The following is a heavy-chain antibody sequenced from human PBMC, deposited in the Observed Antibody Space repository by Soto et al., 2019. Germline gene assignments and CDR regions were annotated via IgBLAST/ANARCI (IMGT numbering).Heavy chain of an antibody. CDR3: ARDQWVQSSGWRDRDAFDI. D-gene: IGHD6-19*01. CDR2: IWYDGSNK. V-gene: IGHV3-33*01. J-gene: IGHJ3*02. Sequence: QVQLVESGGGVVQPGRSLRLSCAASGFTFSSYGMHWVRQAPGKGLEWMAVIWYDGSNKYYADSVKGRFTISRDNSKNTLYLQMNSLRAEDTAVYYCARDQWVQSSGWRDRDAFDIWGQGTMVTVSS. CDR1: GFTFSSYG.